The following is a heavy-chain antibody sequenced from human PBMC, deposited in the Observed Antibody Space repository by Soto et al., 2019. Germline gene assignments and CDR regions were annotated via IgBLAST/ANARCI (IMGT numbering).Heavy chain of an antibody. CDR1: GYTFTSPG. CDR2: ISAYNGNT. Sequence: ASVKGSCKASGYTFTSPGISWVRRAPGQGLEWMGWISAYNGNTNYAHKLQGRVTMTTDTSTRTAYMELRSLRSDDTDVYYCAIDVRKAVAGQDACDIWGRGTSVTGS. CDR3: AIDVRKAVAGQDACDI. D-gene: IGHD6-19*01. V-gene: IGHV1-18*01. J-gene: IGHJ3*02.